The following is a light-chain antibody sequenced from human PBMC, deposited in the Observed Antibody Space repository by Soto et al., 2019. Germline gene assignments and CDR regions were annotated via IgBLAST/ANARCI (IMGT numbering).Light chain of an antibody. CDR1: SGFVGSFSL. CDR3: CLYIGATTYV. CDR2: EGH. V-gene: IGLV2-23*01. J-gene: IGLJ1*01. Sequence: QSVLAPPASESGSPGQSITISCPGTSGFVGSFSLVSWYQQHPGKAPTVMISEGHRRPSGVPDRFSGSTSVNSASLTISGLQADDEADYYCCLYIGATTYVFGTGTKVTVL.